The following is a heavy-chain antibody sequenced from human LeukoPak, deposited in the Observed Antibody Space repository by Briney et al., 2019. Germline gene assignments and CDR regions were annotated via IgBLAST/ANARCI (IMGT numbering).Heavy chain of an antibody. CDR1: GFSLTSYW. CDR2: IYPRDSDT. CDR3: ARHGVYSYGLEY. D-gene: IGHD5-18*01. J-gene: IGHJ4*02. V-gene: IGHV5-51*01. Sequence: GESLKISCKASGFSLTSYWIGWVRQMPGKGPEWMGIIYPRDSDTRYSPSFQGQVTITADKSISTAYLQWSSLRASDTAIYYCARHGVYSYGLEYWGQGTLVTVSS.